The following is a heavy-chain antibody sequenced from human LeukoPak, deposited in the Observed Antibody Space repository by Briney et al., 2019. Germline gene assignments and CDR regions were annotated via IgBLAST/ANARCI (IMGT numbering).Heavy chain of an antibody. CDR1: GLTFSNYG. J-gene: IGHJ6*03. CDR2: ISGSGGNT. D-gene: IGHD1-26*01. Sequence: GGSLRLSCAASGLTFSNYGMSWVRQAPGKGLEWVSAISGSGGNTYYADSVKGRFTISRDNSKNTLYLQMNSLRAEDTAVYYCAKDDGGSYYIYYYYMDVWGKGTTVTIFS. CDR3: AKDDGGSYYIYYYYMDV. V-gene: IGHV3-23*01.